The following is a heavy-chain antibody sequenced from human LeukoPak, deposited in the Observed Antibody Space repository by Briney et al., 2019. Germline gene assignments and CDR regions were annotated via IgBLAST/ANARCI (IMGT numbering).Heavy chain of an antibody. CDR1: GYTFTSYG. CDR2: ISAYNGNT. D-gene: IGHD3-22*01. V-gene: IGHV1-18*01. Sequence: ASVKVSCKASGYTFTSYGISWVRQAPGQGLEWMGWISAYNGNTNYAQKLQGRVTMTTDTSTSTAYMELRSLRSDDTAVYYCARDEEYDSSGYYPSHMFYWGQGTLVTVSS. CDR3: ARDEEYDSSGYYPSHMFY. J-gene: IGHJ4*02.